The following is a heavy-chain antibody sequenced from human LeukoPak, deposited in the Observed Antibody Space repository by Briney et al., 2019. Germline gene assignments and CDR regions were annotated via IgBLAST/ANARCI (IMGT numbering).Heavy chain of an antibody. CDR2: IKSKTDGGTT. V-gene: IGHV3-15*01. D-gene: IGHD4-17*01. CDR1: GFTFSNAW. CDR3: TTERPYGDYEGRADY. Sequence: PGGSPRLSCAASGFTFSNAWMSWVRQAPGKGLEWVGRIKSKTDGGTTDYAAPVKGRFTISRDDSKNTLYLQMNSLKTEDTAVYYCTTERPYGDYEGRADYWGQGTLVTVSS. J-gene: IGHJ4*02.